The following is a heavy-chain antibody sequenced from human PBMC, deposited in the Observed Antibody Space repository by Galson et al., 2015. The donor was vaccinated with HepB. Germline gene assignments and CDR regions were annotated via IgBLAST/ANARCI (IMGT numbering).Heavy chain of an antibody. CDR3: AKDIGWLLNSPYFDY. D-gene: IGHD5-24*01. CDR1: GFTFDDYA. V-gene: IGHV3-9*01. CDR2: ISWNSGSI. Sequence: SLRLSCAASGFTFDDYAMHWVRQAPGKGLEWVSGISWNSGSIGYADSVKGRFTISRDNAKNSLYLQMNSLRAKDTALYYCAKDIGWLLNSPYFDYWGQGTLVTVSS. J-gene: IGHJ4*02.